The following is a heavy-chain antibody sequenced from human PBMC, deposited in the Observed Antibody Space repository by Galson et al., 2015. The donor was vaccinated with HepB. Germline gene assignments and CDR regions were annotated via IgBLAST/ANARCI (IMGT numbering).Heavy chain of an antibody. CDR3: AKDPYLYSALAGTMAGFDY. CDR2: ISYDGSNK. V-gene: IGHV3-30*18. J-gene: IGHJ4*02. Sequence: SLRLSCAASGFTFSNYGMHWVRQAPGKGLERVAVISYDGSNKYYADSVKGRFTISRDNSKNTLYLQMNSLRAEDRALYYCAKDPYLYSALAGTMAGFDYWGQGTLVTVSS. CDR1: GFTFSNYG. D-gene: IGHD6-19*01.